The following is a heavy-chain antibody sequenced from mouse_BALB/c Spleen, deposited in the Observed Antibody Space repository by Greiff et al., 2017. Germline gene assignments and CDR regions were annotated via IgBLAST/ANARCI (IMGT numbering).Heavy chain of an antibody. V-gene: IGHV1-14*01. J-gene: IGHJ2*01. CDR1: GYTFTSYV. Sequence: EVKLVESGPELVKPGASVKMSCKASGYTFTSYVMHWVKQKPGQGLEWIGYINPYNDGTKYNEKFKGKATLTSDKSSSTAYMELSSLTSEDSAVYYCARGEKRGNQGFDYWGQGTTLTVSS. CDR3: ARGEKRGNQGFDY. CDR2: INPYNDGT. D-gene: IGHD2-1*01.